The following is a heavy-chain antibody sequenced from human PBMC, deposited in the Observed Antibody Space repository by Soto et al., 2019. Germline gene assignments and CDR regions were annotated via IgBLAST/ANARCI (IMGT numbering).Heavy chain of an antibody. CDR3: AKGKMWDYGSNSKTYFQH. CDR1: GFTFSSYA. V-gene: IGHV3-23*01. Sequence: GGSLRLSCAASGFTFSSYAMSWVRQAPGKGLEWVSAISGSGGSTYYADSVKGRFTISRDNSRNTLYLQMTRLRPEDTAVYYCAKGKMWDYGSNSKTYFQHWGPGTLVTVSS. J-gene: IGHJ1*01. D-gene: IGHD4-17*01. CDR2: ISGSGGST.